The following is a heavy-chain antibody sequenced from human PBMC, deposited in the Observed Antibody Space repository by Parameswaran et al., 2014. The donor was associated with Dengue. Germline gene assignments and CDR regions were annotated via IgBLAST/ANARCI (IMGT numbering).Heavy chain of an antibody. D-gene: IGHD2-21*01. CDR3: ARDPRGGDLQDAFDI. CDR1: A. J-gene: IGHJ3*02. CDR2: ISYDGSNK. V-gene: IGHV3-30*04. Sequence: AMPGVRQAPGKGLEWVAVISYDGSNKYYADSVKGRFTISRDNSKNTLYLQMNSLRAEDTAVYYCARDPRGGDLQDAFDIWGQGTMVTVSS.